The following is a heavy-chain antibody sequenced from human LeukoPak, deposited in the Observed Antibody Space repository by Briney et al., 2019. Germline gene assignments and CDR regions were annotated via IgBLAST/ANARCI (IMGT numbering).Heavy chain of an antibody. D-gene: IGHD4-17*01. Sequence: ASVKVSCKASGYTFTSFGISWVRQAPGQGLEWMGWISAYNGNTNYAQKLQGRVTMTTDTSTGTAYMELRSLRSDDTAVYYCVRETNDYGDYVWFQHWGQGTLVTVSS. CDR1: GYTFTSFG. V-gene: IGHV1-18*01. CDR2: ISAYNGNT. J-gene: IGHJ1*01. CDR3: VRETNDYGDYVWFQH.